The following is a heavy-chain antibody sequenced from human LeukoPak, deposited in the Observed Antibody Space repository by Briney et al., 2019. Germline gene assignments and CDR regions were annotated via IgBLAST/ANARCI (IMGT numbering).Heavy chain of an antibody. CDR2: IKQDGGEK. V-gene: IGHV3-7*01. Sequence: PGGSLRLSCEVSEFTFSNSWMSWVRQAPGKGLEWVANIKQDGGEKFYVDSVKGRFTISRDNAKNSLYLQMNSLRAEDTAVYYCARDPVHSSGWFAVSYYYMDVWGKGTTVTVSS. J-gene: IGHJ6*03. CDR1: EFTFSNSW. D-gene: IGHD6-19*01. CDR3: ARDPVHSSGWFAVSYYYMDV.